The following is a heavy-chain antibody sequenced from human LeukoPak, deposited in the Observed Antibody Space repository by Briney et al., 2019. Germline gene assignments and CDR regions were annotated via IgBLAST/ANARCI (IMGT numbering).Heavy chain of an antibody. D-gene: IGHD3-10*01. Sequence: ASVKASCKASGYTFTSYALSWVRQAPGQGLEWMGWISVYNANTNYAQKYQGRVTMATDTSTTTAYMELRGLRSDDTAVYYCARGKDYYGSGPFDYWGQGTLVTVSS. CDR3: ARGKDYYGSGPFDY. J-gene: IGHJ4*02. CDR1: GYTFTSYA. CDR2: ISVYNANT. V-gene: IGHV1-18*01.